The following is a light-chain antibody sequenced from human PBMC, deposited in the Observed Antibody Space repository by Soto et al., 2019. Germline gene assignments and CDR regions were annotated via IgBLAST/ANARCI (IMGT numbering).Light chain of an antibody. J-gene: IGLJ1*01. CDR1: SSDVGGYNY. V-gene: IGLV2-14*01. CDR3: SSYTSSGTLYV. CDR2: DVS. Sequence: QSALTQPASVSGSPGQSITISCTGTSSDVGGYNYVSWYQQHPGKAPKLMIYDVSNRPSGVSNRFSGSTSGNTASLTISGLQAEDEADYYCSSYTSSGTLYVFGTGTKVTVL.